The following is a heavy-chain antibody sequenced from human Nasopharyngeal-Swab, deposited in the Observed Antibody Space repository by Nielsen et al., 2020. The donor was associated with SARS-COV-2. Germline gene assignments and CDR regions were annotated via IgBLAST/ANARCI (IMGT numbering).Heavy chain of an antibody. D-gene: IGHD2-2*01. CDR3: ARDAYPGYI. Sequence: GALRLSCAASGFTFSSYEMNWVRQAPGKGLEWVSYISSSGSTIYYADSVKGRFTISRDNAKNSLYLQMNSLRAEDTAVYYCARDAYPGYIWGQGTMVTVSS. V-gene: IGHV3-48*03. J-gene: IGHJ3*02. CDR1: GFTFSSYE. CDR2: ISSSGSTI.